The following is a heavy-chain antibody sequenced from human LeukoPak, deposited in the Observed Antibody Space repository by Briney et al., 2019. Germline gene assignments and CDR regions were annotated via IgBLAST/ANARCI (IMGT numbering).Heavy chain of an antibody. CDR2: IYSGGHT. Sequence: PSETLSLTCSVSDVSINSDTYYWGWIRQPPGKGLEWIASIYSGGHTFHNPSLKSRVTISLDTSKNQFSLQVTSVTAADTAVYYCARDQRSLFDVWGQGSLVIVSSGWTFCHCDYYYYNGMDVWGQGTTVTVSS. CDR1: DVSINSDTYY. D-gene: IGHD3-16*01. V-gene: IGHV4-39*07. CDR3: ARDQRSLFDVWGQGSLVIVSSGWTFCHCDYYYYNGMDV. J-gene: IGHJ6*02.